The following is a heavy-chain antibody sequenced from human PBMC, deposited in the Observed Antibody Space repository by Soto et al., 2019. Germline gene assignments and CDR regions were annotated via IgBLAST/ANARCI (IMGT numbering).Heavy chain of an antibody. CDR3: ARALSRGYSYGSGSYYGMDV. D-gene: IGHD5-18*01. CDR2: IIPIFGTA. V-gene: IGHV1-69*13. J-gene: IGHJ6*02. Sequence: SVKVSCKASGGTFSSYSISWVRQAPGQGLECMGGIIPIFGTANYAQKFQGRVTITADESTSTAYMELSSLRSEVTAVYYCARALSRGYSYGSGSYYGMDVWGQRTTVTVSS. CDR1: GGTFSSYS.